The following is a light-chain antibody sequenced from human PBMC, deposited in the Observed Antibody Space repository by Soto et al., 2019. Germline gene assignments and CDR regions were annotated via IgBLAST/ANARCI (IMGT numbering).Light chain of an antibody. J-gene: IGKJ5*01. V-gene: IGKV3-20*01. CDR1: QSVGTR. CDR2: GAS. CDR3: QHYQSGHPIT. Sequence: EILLTQSTGTLSLSPGERATLSCRPAQSVGTRLAWYQHKSGQAPRLLISGASSRATGIPDRFTGSGSETSFTLTISRLEPEDFALYYCQHYQSGHPITFGQGTRLEIK.